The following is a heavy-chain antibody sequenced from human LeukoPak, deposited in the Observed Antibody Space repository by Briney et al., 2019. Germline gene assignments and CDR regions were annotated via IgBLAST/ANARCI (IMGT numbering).Heavy chain of an antibody. CDR1: GGSFSGYY. J-gene: IGHJ5*02. D-gene: IGHD3-3*01. CDR3: ARGPGGDYDFWSGPDWFDP. Sequence: PSQTLSLTCAVYGGSFSGYYWSWIRQPPGKGLEWIGEINHSGSTNYNPSLTSRVTLSVDTSKNQFSLKLSSVTAADTAVYYCARGPGGDYDFWSGPDWFDPWGQGTLVTVSS. V-gene: IGHV4-34*01. CDR2: INHSGST.